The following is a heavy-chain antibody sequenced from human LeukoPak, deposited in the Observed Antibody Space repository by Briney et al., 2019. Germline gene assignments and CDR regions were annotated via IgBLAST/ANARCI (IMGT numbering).Heavy chain of an antibody. CDR3: ARYTAPLQHFDY. CDR1: GGSISSGGYY. Sequence: PSQTLSLTCTVSGGSISSGGYYWSWIRPRPGKGLEGVGYINDSGNTYYNPSLKSRVTISVDTSKNQFSLKLSSVTAADTAVYYCARYTAPLQHFDYWPQGTLVTVSS. V-gene: IGHV4-31*03. J-gene: IGHJ4*02. D-gene: IGHD1-1*01. CDR2: INDSGNT.